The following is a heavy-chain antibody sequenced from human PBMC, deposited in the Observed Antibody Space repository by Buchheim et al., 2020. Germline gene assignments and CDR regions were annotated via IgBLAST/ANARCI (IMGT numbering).Heavy chain of an antibody. CDR1: GYTFTSYG. D-gene: IGHD3-10*01. CDR3: ARDRELLWFGAPQIGAYYGMDV. Sequence: QVQLVQSGAEVKKPGASVKVSCKASGYTFTSYGISWVRQAPGQGLEWMGWISAYNGNTNYAQKLQGRVTMTTDTSTSTAYLELRSLRSDDTAVYYCARDRELLWFGAPQIGAYYGMDVWGQGTT. V-gene: IGHV1-18*01. J-gene: IGHJ6*02. CDR2: ISAYNGNT.